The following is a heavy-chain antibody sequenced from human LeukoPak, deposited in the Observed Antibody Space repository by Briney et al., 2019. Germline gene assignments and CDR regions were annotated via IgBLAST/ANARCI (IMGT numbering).Heavy chain of an antibody. D-gene: IGHD2-21*01. CDR3: ASLDCLSDECYNY. Sequence: PSETLSLTCIVSWNSITSDFWSWIRQSPGKGLEWIGYINYSGRSEYDPSLKSRVTISVDRSRKRVSLKMRSVTAADTAVYYCASLDCLSDECYNYWAVGALVTVSS. CDR2: INYSGRS. CDR1: WNSITSDF. V-gene: IGHV4-59*08. J-gene: IGHJ4*02.